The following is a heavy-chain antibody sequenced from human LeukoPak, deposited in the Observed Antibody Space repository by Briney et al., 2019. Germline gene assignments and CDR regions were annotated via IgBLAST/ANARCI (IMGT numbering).Heavy chain of an antibody. CDR2: INPNSGGT. CDR3: ARGPRLDSSGWYYGAFDI. CDR1: GYIFTGYY. V-gene: IGHV1-2*06. D-gene: IGHD6-19*01. J-gene: IGHJ3*02. Sequence: ASVKVSCKASGYIFTGYYMHWVRQAPGQGLEWMGRINPNSGGTNYAQKFQGRVTMTRDTSISTAYMELSRLRSDDTAVYYCARGPRLDSSGWYYGAFDIWGQGTMVTVSS.